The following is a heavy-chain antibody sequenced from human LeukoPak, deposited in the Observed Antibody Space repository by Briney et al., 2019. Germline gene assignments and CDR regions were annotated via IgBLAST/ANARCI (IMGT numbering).Heavy chain of an antibody. CDR1: GGSISSTSYY. D-gene: IGHD6-13*01. V-gene: IGHV4-39*07. CDR2: IYYSGST. J-gene: IGHJ4*02. Sequence: SETLSLTCTVSGGSISSTSYYWGWIRQPPGKGLEWIGSIYYSGSTNYNPSLKSRVTISVDTSKNQFSLKLSSVTAADTAVYYCARVKKGIAAAGGKFFDYWGQGTLVTVSS. CDR3: ARVKKGIAAAGGKFFDY.